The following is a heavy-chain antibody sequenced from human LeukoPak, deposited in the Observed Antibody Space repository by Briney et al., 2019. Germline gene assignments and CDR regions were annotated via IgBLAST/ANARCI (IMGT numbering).Heavy chain of an antibody. CDR3: ARDATGRSSYENPFDP. CDR2: ISTYSGDT. Sequence: ASVKVSCKASGYTFTNYGIRWVRQAPGQGLEYMGWISTYSGDTVYGQKVQGRVTMTTDTSTSTAYMELRSLTSDDTAFYYCARDATGRSSYENPFDPWGQGTLVTVSS. V-gene: IGHV1-18*01. J-gene: IGHJ5*02. D-gene: IGHD1-26*01. CDR1: GYTFTNYG.